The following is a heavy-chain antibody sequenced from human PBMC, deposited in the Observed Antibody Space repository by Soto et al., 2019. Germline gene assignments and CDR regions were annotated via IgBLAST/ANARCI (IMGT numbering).Heavy chain of an antibody. V-gene: IGHV1-69*02. Sequence: QVQVVQSGAEVKNPESLVKVSCKPSGGTFNTYTVNWVRLAPGHGLEWMGRFIPILDMANYAKKFQDRVTITADRSTFPDYKGLNSLASADTAVYYCAITYCRDNSCPRDFDFWGQGTRVTVSS. D-gene: IGHD2-21*01. CDR1: GGTFNTYT. CDR3: AITYCRDNSCPRDFDF. J-gene: IGHJ4*02. CDR2: FIPILDMA.